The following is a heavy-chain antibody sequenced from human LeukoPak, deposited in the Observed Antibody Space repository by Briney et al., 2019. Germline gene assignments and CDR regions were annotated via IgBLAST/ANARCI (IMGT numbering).Heavy chain of an antibody. D-gene: IGHD5-24*01. CDR2: IYYSGST. Sequence: SETLPLTCTVSGGSISSYYWSWIRQPPGKGLEWIGNIYYSGSTYYNPSLKSRVTISVDTSKNQFSLKLSSVTAADTAVYYCARDGEMATIENYFDYWGQGTLVTVSS. CDR1: GGSISSYY. V-gene: IGHV4-59*12. J-gene: IGHJ4*02. CDR3: ARDGEMATIENYFDY.